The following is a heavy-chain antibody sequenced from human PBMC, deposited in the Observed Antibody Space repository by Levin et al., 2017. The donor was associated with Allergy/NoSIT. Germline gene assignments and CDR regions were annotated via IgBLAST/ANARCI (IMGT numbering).Heavy chain of an antibody. D-gene: IGHD2-21*01. CDR3: AKQMVVDYFDS. Sequence: GESLKISCAASGFTFSNYGMHWVRQAPGKGLEWVGVISYDGNNKYYADSVKGRFTISRDNSKNTLFLHMSSLRPEDTAVYFCAKQMVVDYFDSWGQGTLVTVSS. V-gene: IGHV3-30*18. CDR2: ISYDGNNK. CDR1: GFTFSNYG. J-gene: IGHJ4*02.